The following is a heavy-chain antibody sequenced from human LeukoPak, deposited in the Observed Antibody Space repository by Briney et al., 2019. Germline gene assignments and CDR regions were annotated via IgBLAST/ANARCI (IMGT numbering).Heavy chain of an antibody. D-gene: IGHD3-22*01. Sequence: GGSLRLSCAASGFTFSSYEMNWVRQAPGKGLEWVSYISSTGTTIYYADSVKGRFTISRDNAKNSLYLQMNSLRAEDMALYYCAKDIGLKGYYDSSGYSHWGQGTLVTVSS. V-gene: IGHV3-48*03. CDR2: ISSTGTTI. CDR3: AKDIGLKGYYDSSGYSH. CDR1: GFTFSSYE. J-gene: IGHJ4*02.